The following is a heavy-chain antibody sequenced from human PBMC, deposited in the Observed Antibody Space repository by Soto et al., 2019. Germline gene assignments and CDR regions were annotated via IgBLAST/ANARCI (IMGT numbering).Heavy chain of an antibody. V-gene: IGHV1-8*01. Sequence: QVQLVQSGAEVKKPGASVKVSCKASRYTFISYDINWVRQATGQGLEWMGWMNPKSANTGYAQNCQGRVTMTRNTSISTAYLELSSLRSGDTAVYYCARSPSWETTVTPYYFDYWGQGTLVTVSS. CDR1: RYTFISYD. D-gene: IGHD4-4*01. J-gene: IGHJ4*02. CDR2: MNPKSANT. CDR3: ARSPSWETTVTPYYFDY.